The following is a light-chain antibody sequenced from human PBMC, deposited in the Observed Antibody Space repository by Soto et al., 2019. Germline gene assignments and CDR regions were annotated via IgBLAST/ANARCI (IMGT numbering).Light chain of an antibody. CDR3: AAWDDSLSGPV. Sequence: QLVLTQPPSASGTPGQRVTISCSGSRASIGSNTVTWYQHLPGAAPKLLVYNNNQRPSGVPDRCSGSKSDTSASLAISGLQFEDEAVYYCAAWDDSLSGPVFGGGTKLTVL. CDR1: RASIGSNT. CDR2: NNN. J-gene: IGLJ3*02. V-gene: IGLV1-44*01.